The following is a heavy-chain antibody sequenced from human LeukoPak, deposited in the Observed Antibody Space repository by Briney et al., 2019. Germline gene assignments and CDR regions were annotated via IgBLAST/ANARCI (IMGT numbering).Heavy chain of an antibody. J-gene: IGHJ4*02. CDR2: LSSDNGAI. V-gene: IGHV3-48*01. CDR1: RFTFSTYM. Sequence: GGSLRLSCEVSRFTFSTYMINCVRHAPGKGLEWLSYLSSDNGAIYYAESVTGRFTTSRNNAQKSLYLQMNSLTVEDTAVYYCVRELAYWGQGALVTVSS. CDR3: VRELAY.